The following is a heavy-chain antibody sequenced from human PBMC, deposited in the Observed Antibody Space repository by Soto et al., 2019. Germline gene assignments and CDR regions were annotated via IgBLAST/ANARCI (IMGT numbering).Heavy chain of an antibody. D-gene: IGHD3-9*01. CDR2: IYSGGST. V-gene: IGHV3-53*01. J-gene: IGHJ6*02. Sequence: PGGSLRLSCAASGFTVSSNYMSWVRQAPGKGLEWVSVIYSGGSTYYADSVKGRFTISRDNSKNTLYLQMNSLRAEDTAVYYCASSALVMLYYYGMDVWGQGTTVTVSS. CDR1: GFTVSSNY. CDR3: ASSALVMLYYYGMDV.